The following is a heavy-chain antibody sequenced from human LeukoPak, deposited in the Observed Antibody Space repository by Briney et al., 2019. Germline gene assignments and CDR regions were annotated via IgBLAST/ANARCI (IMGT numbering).Heavy chain of an antibody. CDR2: IYYSGST. Sequence: SETLSLTCTVSGGSISSHCWSWIRQPPGKGLEWIGYIYYSGSTNYNPSLKSRVTISVDTSKNQFSLKLSSVTAADTAVYYCARGGSGLEPGDYYYYYMDVWGKGTTVTVSS. V-gene: IGHV4-59*11. J-gene: IGHJ6*03. D-gene: IGHD3-3*01. CDR1: GGSISSHC. CDR3: ARGGSGLEPGDYYYYYMDV.